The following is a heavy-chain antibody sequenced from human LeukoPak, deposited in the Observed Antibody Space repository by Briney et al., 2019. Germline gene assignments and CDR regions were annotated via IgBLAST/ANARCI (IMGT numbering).Heavy chain of an antibody. Sequence: GGSLRLSCAASGFTFSSYAMHWVRQAPGKGLEWVAVISYDGSNKYYADSVKGRFTISRDNSKNTLYLQMNSLRAGDTAVYYCIDAFDLWGRGTLVTVSS. CDR3: IDAFDL. V-gene: IGHV3-30-3*01. CDR1: GFTFSSYA. J-gene: IGHJ2*01. CDR2: ISYDGSNK.